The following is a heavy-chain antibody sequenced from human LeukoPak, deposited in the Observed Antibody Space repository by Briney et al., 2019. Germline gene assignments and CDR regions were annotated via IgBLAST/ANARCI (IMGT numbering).Heavy chain of an antibody. J-gene: IGHJ4*02. CDR1: GGSISSGDYY. D-gene: IGHD5-12*01. V-gene: IGHV4-30-4*01. CDR2: IYYSGST. CDR3: ARGRLRPNYFDY. Sequence: SQTLSLTCTVSGGSISSGDYYWSWIRQPPGKGLEWIGYIYYSGSTNYNPSLKSRVTISVDTSKNQFSLKLSSVTAADTAVYYCARGRLRPNYFDYWGQGTLVTVSS.